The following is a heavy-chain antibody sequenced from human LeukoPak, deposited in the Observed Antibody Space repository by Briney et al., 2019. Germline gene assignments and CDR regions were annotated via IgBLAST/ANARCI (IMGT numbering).Heavy chain of an antibody. CDR3: AKHFCTGLDCSLFDS. D-gene: IGHD3/OR15-3a*01. CDR2: IRSAVETT. CDR1: GFTMSHYG. V-gene: IGHV3-23*01. J-gene: IGHJ4*02. Sequence: GGSLRLPCAASGFTMSHYGVSWVRQAPGKGLEWISGIRSAVETTHYADSVKGRFIISRDNSKNALSLQLNSLRPEDTALYYCAKHFCTGLDCSLFDSWGQGTLVTVSS.